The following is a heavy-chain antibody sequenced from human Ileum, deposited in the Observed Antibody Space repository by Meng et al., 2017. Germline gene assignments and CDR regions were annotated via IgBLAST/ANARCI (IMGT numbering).Heavy chain of an antibody. CDR1: GFTPINYV. CDR3: ARDSTTESYYGMDV. V-gene: IGHV3-48*03. J-gene: IGHJ6*02. CDR2: ISSTGSTT. D-gene: IGHD2-21*01. Sequence: GGSLRPSCAASGFTPINYVLNWVRQAPGKGLEWVSYISSTGSTTFYADSVKGRFTITRDNAKNAQYLQMTRLRAEDTAVYYCARDSTTESYYGMDVWGQGTTVTVSS.